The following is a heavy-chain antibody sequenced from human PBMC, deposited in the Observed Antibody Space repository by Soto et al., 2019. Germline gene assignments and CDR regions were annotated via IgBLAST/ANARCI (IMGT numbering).Heavy chain of an antibody. CDR1: GYTFTIYA. V-gene: IGHV1-3*01. CDR2: INAGNGNT. CDR3: ARAYSGYDSPSGY. J-gene: IGHJ4*02. Sequence: QVQLVQSGAEVKKPGASVKVSCKASGYTFTIYAIHWVRQAPGQRLEWMGWINAGNGNTKYTQKFQGRVTITRDTSASTAYMELSSLRSEDTAVYYCARAYSGYDSPSGYWGQGTLVTVSS. D-gene: IGHD5-12*01.